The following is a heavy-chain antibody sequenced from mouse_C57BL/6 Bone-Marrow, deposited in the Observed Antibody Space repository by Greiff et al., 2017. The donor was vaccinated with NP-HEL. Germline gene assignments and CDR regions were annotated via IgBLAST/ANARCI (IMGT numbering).Heavy chain of an antibody. Sequence: EVQRVESGGGLVKPGGSLKLSCAASGFTFSDYGMHWVRQAPEKGLEWVAYISSGSSTIYYADTVQGRFPISRDNAKNTLFLQRTSLSAEDTAMDYCARGAVVATKAMDYWGQGTSVTVSS. CDR1: GFTFSDYG. CDR3: ARGAVVATKAMDY. J-gene: IGHJ4*01. CDR2: ISSGSSTI. V-gene: IGHV5-17*01. D-gene: IGHD1-1*01.